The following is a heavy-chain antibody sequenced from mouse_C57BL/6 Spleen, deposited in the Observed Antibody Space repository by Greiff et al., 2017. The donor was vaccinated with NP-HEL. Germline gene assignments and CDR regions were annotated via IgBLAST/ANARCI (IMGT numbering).Heavy chain of an antibody. CDR1: GYTFTDYN. D-gene: IGHD1-1*01. CDR3: ARSGSSYDAMDY. Sequence: EVQLQQSGPELVKPGASVKIPCKASGYTFTDYNMDWVKQSPGKSLEWIGDINPNNGGTIYNQKFKGKATLTVDKSSSTAYMELRSLTSEDTAVYYCARSGSSYDAMDYWGQGTSVTVSS. V-gene: IGHV1-18*01. CDR2: INPNNGGT. J-gene: IGHJ4*01.